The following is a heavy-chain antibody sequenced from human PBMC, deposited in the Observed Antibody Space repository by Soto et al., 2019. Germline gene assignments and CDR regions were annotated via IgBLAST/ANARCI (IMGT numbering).Heavy chain of an antibody. CDR2: ISAYNGDT. CDR3: ARSGCSGGSCYSYYFDY. J-gene: IGHJ4*02. Sequence: QVQLVQSGAEVKKPGASVKVSCKASGYTFTSYGISWVRQAPGQGLEWMGWISAYNGDTNYAQKLQGRGAMTADTSTSTADMELTSLRSDDTAVYYCARSGCSGGSCYSYYFDYWGQGTLVTVSS. D-gene: IGHD2-15*01. V-gene: IGHV1-18*01. CDR1: GYTFTSYG.